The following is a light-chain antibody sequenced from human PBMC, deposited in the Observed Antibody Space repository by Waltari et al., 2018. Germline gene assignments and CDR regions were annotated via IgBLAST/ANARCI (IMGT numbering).Light chain of an antibody. J-gene: IGLJ3*02. CDR3: GSYTSSSSLDVV. Sequence: QSALTQPASVSGSPGQSITIPCTGTSSDIGGYNYVSWYQQHPGKAPKVIIYEVSKRPSWVFLLFSGSKSGNTASLTISGLQADDEADYYCGSYTSSSSLDVVFGGGTELTVL. CDR2: EVS. CDR1: SSDIGGYNY. V-gene: IGLV2-14*03.